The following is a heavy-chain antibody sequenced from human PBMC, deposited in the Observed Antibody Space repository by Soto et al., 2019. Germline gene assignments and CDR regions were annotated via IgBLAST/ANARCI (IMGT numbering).Heavy chain of an antibody. J-gene: IGHJ6*02. CDR3: AADPLTFGGVIPPHDYYYGMDV. CDR2: IYYSGTT. V-gene: IGHV4-28*03. Sequence: ASETLSLTCAVSGYSISSSNWWGWIRQPPGKGLEWIGYIYYSGTTYYNPSLKSRVTMSVDASKNQFSLKLTSVTAVDTAVYYCAADPLTFGGVIPPHDYYYGMDVWGQGTTVT. CDR1: GYSISSSNW. D-gene: IGHD3-16*02.